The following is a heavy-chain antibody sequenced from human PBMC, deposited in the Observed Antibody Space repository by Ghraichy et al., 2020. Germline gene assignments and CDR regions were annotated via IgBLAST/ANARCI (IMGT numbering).Heavy chain of an antibody. D-gene: IGHD3-3*01. V-gene: IGHV3-64*01. CDR3: ARDPSRTTYFDFLSGQDDY. CDR1: GFTFSTYA. CDR2: ISRNGDST. Sequence: GGSLRLSCAASGFTFSTYALHWVRQAPGKGLEYVSAISRNGDSTYYANSVKGRFTISRDNSRNMLYLQMGSLGTEDMAMYYCARDPSRTTYFDFLSGQDDYWGQGTLVTVSS. J-gene: IGHJ4*02.